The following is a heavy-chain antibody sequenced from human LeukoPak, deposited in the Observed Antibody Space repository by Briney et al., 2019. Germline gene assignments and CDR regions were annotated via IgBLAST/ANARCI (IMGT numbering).Heavy chain of an antibody. D-gene: IGHD3-10*02. CDR2: IYYSGST. J-gene: IGHJ4*02. CDR3: ARLFGATTYIDY. V-gene: IGHV4-59*01. Sequence: SETLSLTCTVSGGSISSYYWSWIRQPPGKGLEWIGYIYYSGSTNYNPSLKSRVTISVDTSKNQFSLKLSSVTAADTAVYYCARLFGATTYIDYWGQGTLVTVSS. CDR1: GGSISSYY.